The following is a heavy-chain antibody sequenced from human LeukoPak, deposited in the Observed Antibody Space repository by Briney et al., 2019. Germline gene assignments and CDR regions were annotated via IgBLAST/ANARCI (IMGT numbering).Heavy chain of an antibody. J-gene: IGHJ5*02. D-gene: IGHD6-13*01. CDR3: ARAGDVAAAGNWFDP. CDR1: GYTFTSFG. CDR2: INPSGGST. Sequence: ASVKVSCKASGYTFTSFGISWVRQAPGQGLEWMGIINPSGGSTSYAQKFQGRVTMTRDTSTSTVYMELSSLRSEDTAVYYCARAGDVAAAGNWFDPWGQGTLVTVSS. V-gene: IGHV1-46*01.